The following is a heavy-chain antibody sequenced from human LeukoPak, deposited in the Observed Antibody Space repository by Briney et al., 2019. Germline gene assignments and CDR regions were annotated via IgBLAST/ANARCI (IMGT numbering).Heavy chain of an antibody. J-gene: IGHJ4*02. CDR1: GGSISSGGYY. Sequence: SETLSLTCTVSGGSISSGGYYWSWIRQHPGKGLEWIGYIYYSGSTYYNPSLKSRVTISVDTSKNQFSLKLSSVTAADTAVYYCARGVTDSSGYHGYWGQGTLVTVSS. V-gene: IGHV4-31*03. D-gene: IGHD3-22*01. CDR2: IYYSGST. CDR3: ARGVTDSSGYHGY.